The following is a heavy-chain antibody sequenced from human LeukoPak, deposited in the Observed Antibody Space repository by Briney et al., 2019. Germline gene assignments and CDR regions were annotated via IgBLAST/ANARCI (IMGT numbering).Heavy chain of an antibody. Sequence: GASVKVSCKASGYTFTSYGISWVRQAPGQGLEWMGWISAYNGNTNYAQKLQGRVTMTTDTSTSTAYMELRSLRSDDTAVYYCAREGGGYCSSTSCSYPAFDYWGQGTLVTVSS. CDR2: ISAYNGNT. V-gene: IGHV1-18*01. J-gene: IGHJ4*02. CDR1: GYTFTSYG. CDR3: AREGGGYCSSTSCSYPAFDY. D-gene: IGHD2-2*01.